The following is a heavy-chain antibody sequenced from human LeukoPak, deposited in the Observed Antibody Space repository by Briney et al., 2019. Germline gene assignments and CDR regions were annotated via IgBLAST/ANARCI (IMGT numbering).Heavy chain of an antibody. Sequence: GGSLRLSCAASEFDFSSHAMTWVRQAPGKGLEWVSAISISGSKTYYADSVKGRFTISRDNSKNTLYLQMNSLRAEDTAVYYCAKARYSNYDYFDYWGQGTLVTVSS. CDR3: AKARYSNYDYFDY. J-gene: IGHJ4*02. D-gene: IGHD4-11*01. CDR1: EFDFSSHA. V-gene: IGHV3-23*01. CDR2: ISISGSKT.